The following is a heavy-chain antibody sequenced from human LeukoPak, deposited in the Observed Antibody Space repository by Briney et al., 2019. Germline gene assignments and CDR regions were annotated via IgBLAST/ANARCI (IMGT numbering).Heavy chain of an antibody. CDR2: ISSSSSTI. V-gene: IGHV3-48*01. J-gene: IGHJ4*02. CDR1: GFTFDDCA. Sequence: GGSLRLSCAASGFTFDDCAMHWVRQAPGKGLEWVSYISSSSSTIYYADSVKGRFTISRDNAKNSLYLQMNSLRAEDTAVYYCASSPGSTIDYWGQGTLVTVSS. D-gene: IGHD5/OR15-5a*01. CDR3: ASSPGSTIDY.